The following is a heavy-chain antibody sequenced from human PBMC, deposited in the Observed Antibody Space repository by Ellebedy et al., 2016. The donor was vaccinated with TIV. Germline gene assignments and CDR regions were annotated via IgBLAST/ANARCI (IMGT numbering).Heavy chain of an antibody. Sequence: MPSETLSLTCTVSGDSISGSNYYRGWIRQPPGKGLEWIGSIYYSGNTYSSGSTYYNPSLQSRISISVDSSKNKFFLKMTSVTATDTAMYFCVKYYRPFDSWGQGTLVIVSS. CDR3: VKYYRPFDS. D-gene: IGHD3-16*02. CDR2: IYYSGNTYSSGST. J-gene: IGHJ4*02. CDR1: GDSISGSNYY. V-gene: IGHV4-39*01.